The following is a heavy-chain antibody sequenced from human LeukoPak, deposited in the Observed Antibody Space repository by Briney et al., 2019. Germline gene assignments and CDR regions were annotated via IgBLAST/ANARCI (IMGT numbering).Heavy chain of an antibody. CDR2: IYYSGST. V-gene: IGHV4-39*01. J-gene: IGHJ4*02. D-gene: IGHD1-1*01. CDR1: GGSISSSSYY. CDR3: AMGTFDY. Sequence: TSETLSLTCTVSGGSISSSSYYWGWIRQPPGKGLEWIGSIYYSGSTYYNPSLKSRVTISVDTSKNQFSLKLSSVTAEDTAVYYCAMGTFDYWGQGTLVTVSS.